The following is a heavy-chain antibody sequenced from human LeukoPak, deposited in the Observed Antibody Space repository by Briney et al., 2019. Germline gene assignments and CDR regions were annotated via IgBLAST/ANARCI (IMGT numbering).Heavy chain of an antibody. Sequence: ASVKVSCKASGYTFTSYDINWVRQATGQGLEWMGWMNPNSGNTGYAQKFQGRVTITRNTSISTAYMELSSLRSEDTAVYYCARGLRVIVVVQAHYYFDYWGQGTLVTVSS. V-gene: IGHV1-8*03. CDR3: ARGLRVIVVVQAHYYFDY. CDR2: MNPNSGNT. J-gene: IGHJ4*02. D-gene: IGHD2-2*01. CDR1: GYTFTSYD.